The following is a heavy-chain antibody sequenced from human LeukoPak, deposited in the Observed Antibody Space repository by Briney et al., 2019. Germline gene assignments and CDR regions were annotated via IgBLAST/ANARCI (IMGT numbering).Heavy chain of an antibody. J-gene: IGHJ4*02. CDR3: ASTGRSYYGDISFDY. V-gene: IGHV4-38-2*01. CDR1: GYSISSGYY. D-gene: IGHD1-26*01. Sequence: SETLSLTCAVSGYSISSGYYWGWIRQPPGKGLEWIGGVYHSGSSYFNPSLKSRVSISLDTSKNQFSLKLNSVTAADTAVYYCASTGRSYYGDISFDYWGQGALVTVSS. CDR2: VYHSGSS.